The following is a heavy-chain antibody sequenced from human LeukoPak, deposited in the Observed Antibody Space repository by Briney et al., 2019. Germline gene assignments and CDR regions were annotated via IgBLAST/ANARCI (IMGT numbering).Heavy chain of an antibody. CDR3: GRNHSPPRGLWFGEINNSFDS. CDR1: GFTFSSYS. J-gene: IGHJ4*02. D-gene: IGHD3-10*01. V-gene: IGHV3-48*02. Sequence: GGSLRLSCAASGFTFSSYSMNWVRQAPGKGLEWVSYISSSSSTIYYADSVKGRFTISTDNAKNSLYLQMNSLRDEDTAVYYCGRNHSPPRGLWFGEINNSFDSWGQGPLVPV. CDR2: ISSSSSTI.